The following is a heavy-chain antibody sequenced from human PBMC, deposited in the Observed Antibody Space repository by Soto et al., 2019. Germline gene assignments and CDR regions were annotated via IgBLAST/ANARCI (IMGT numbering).Heavy chain of an antibody. V-gene: IGHV4-38-2*01. CDR1: GFFISSGNY. J-gene: IGHJ3*01. Sequence: PSETLSLICAVSGFFISSGNYWGWIRKPPGKGLEWIGRIFHGGNTYYNPSLKSRVTILVDMSKNQFSLKLNSVTAADTAVYYCARARWYDAFDVWGQGTVVTVSS. CDR3: ARARWYDAFDV. D-gene: IGHD2-15*01. CDR2: IFHGGNT.